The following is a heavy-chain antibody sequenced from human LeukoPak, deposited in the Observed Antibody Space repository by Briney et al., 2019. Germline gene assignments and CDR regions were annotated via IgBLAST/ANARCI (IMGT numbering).Heavy chain of an antibody. CDR1: GFTFSSYS. J-gene: IGHJ4*02. V-gene: IGHV3-21*01. CDR3: ARDPGRCTSSSCYPDY. Sequence: GGSLRLSCAASGFTFSSYSMNWVRQAPGKGLEWVSSISSSSSYIYYADSVKGRFTISRDNAKNSLYLQMNGLRAEDMAVYYCARDPGRCTSSSCYPDYWGQGTLVTVSS. D-gene: IGHD2-2*01. CDR2: ISSSSSYI.